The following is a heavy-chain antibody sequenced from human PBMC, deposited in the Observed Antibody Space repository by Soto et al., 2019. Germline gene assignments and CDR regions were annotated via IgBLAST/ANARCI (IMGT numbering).Heavy chain of an antibody. J-gene: IGHJ4*02. D-gene: IGHD4-17*01. CDR1: GFTFSQHA. Sequence: DVQLLESGGGLVQPGGSLRLSCTTSGFTFSQHAMTWVRQAPGRGLQWVSSISNSDDSTYYAASVKGRFTISRDISRSTLYLQMDSLRAEDTAVYYCAKGYGDSDSWGQGTQVTVSS. CDR2: ISNSDDST. V-gene: IGHV3-23*01. CDR3: AKGYGDSDS.